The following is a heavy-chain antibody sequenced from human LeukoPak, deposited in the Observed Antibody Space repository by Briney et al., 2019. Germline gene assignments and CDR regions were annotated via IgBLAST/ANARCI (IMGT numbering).Heavy chain of an antibody. Sequence: PGGSQRLPCAASGFTVSSNYMSWVRQAPGKGLEWVSVIYSGGSTYYADSVKGRFTISRDNSKNTLYLQMNSLRAEDTAVYYCAREAEIVGATYFDYWGQGTLVTVSS. CDR2: IYSGGST. CDR3: AREAEIVGATYFDY. J-gene: IGHJ4*02. CDR1: GFTVSSNY. V-gene: IGHV3-66*01. D-gene: IGHD1-26*01.